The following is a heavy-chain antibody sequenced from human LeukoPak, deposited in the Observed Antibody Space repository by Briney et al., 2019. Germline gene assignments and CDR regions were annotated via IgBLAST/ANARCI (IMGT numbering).Heavy chain of an antibody. V-gene: IGHV3-53*01. CDR3: ARAPYDILTGSYFDY. CDR2: IYDTGST. D-gene: IGHD3-9*01. Sequence: PGGSQRLSCVASGFIVSDNYMSWVRQAPGKGLEWVSVIYDTGSTYYADSVRGRFTISRDISKNTLYLQMNSLRAEDTAVYYCARAPYDILTGSYFDYWGQGALVTVSS. J-gene: IGHJ4*02. CDR1: GFIVSDNY.